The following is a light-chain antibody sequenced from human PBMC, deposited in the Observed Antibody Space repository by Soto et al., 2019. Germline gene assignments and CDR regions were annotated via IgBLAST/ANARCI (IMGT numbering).Light chain of an antibody. V-gene: IGKV3-11*01. CDR3: QQRNVWPPIT. J-gene: IGKJ5*01. CDR2: DAS. CDR1: QSIRTS. Sequence: PVERATLSCSASQSIRTSLAWYQQKPGQAPRLVIFDASNRANGVPARFGGSGSGTDFTLTINSLEPEDFAVYYCQQRNVWPPITFGQGTRLEIK.